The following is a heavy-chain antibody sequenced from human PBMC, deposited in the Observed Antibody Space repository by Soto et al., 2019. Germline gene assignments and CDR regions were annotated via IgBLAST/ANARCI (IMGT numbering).Heavy chain of an antibody. J-gene: IGHJ6*02. Sequence: ASVKVSCKASGYTFTGYYMHWVRQAPGQGLEWMGWINPNSGGTNYAQKFQGRVTMTRDTSISTAYMELSRLRSDDTAVYYCASPTSRGTGYYYYYYGMDVWGQGTTVTSP. CDR2: INPNSGGT. D-gene: IGHD3-10*01. CDR3: ASPTSRGTGYYYYYYGMDV. CDR1: GYTFTGYY. V-gene: IGHV1-2*02.